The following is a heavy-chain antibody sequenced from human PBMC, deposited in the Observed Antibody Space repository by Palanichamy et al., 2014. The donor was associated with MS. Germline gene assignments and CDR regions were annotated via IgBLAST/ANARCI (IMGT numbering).Heavy chain of an antibody. D-gene: IGHD2-21*01. Sequence: QLLEVWGGRWVQPGGSLRLSRAASGFTFSSYAMSWVRQAPGKGLEWVSAISGSGGSTYYADSVKGRFTISRDNSKNTLYLQMNSLRAEDTAVYYCAKALTFPTYYFDYWGQGTLVTVSS. CDR3: AKALTFPTYYFDY. J-gene: IGHJ4*02. CDR2: ISGSGGST. V-gene: IGHV3-23*01. CDR1: GFTFSSYA.